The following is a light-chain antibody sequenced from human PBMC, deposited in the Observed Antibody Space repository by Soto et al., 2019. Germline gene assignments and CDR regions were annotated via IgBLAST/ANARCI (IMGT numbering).Light chain of an antibody. V-gene: IGKV2-28*01. Sequence: DIVMTQSPLSLPVTPGEPASISCRSSQSLLYSNGYNYLDWYLQKPGQSPHLLIFLGSNRASGVPDRFRGSGSGTDFTLKISRVEAEDVGVYYCMQALQTPLTFGGGTKVEIK. CDR1: QSLLYSNGYNY. CDR2: LGS. J-gene: IGKJ4*01. CDR3: MQALQTPLT.